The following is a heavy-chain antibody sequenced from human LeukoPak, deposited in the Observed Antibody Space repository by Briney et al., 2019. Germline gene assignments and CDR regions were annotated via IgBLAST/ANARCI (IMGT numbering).Heavy chain of an antibody. V-gene: IGHV4-34*01. CDR2: INHSGST. D-gene: IGHD1-14*01. CDR3: ARTTGDYFDY. CDR1: GGSFSGYY. Sequence: SETLSLTCAVYGGSFSGYYWSWIRQPPGKGLEWIGEINHSGSTNYNPSLKSRVTISVDTSKNQFSLKLSSVTAADTAVYYCARTTGDYFDYWGQGTLVTVSS. J-gene: IGHJ4*02.